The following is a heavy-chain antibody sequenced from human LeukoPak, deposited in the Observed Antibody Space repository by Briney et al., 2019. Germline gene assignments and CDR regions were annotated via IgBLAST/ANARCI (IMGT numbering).Heavy chain of an antibody. CDR3: ASRYYDILTGYYGPLDY. V-gene: IGHV3-23*01. Sequence: PGGSLRLSCAASGFTLSSYAMSWVRQAPGKGLEWVSAISGSGGSTYYADSVKGRFTISRDNSKNTLYLQMNSLRAEDTAVYYCASRYYDILTGYYGPLDYWGQGTLVTVSS. CDR1: GFTLSSYA. D-gene: IGHD3-9*01. CDR2: ISGSGGST. J-gene: IGHJ4*02.